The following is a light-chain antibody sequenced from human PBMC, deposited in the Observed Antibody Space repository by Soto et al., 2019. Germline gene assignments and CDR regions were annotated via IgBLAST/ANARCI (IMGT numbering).Light chain of an antibody. CDR2: DVT. V-gene: IGLV2-11*01. J-gene: IGLJ3*02. CDR3: FSYAGSPTLA. CDR1: SSDVGVYNY. Sequence: QSALTQPRSVSGSPGQSVTISCTGTSSDVGVYNYVSWYQQHPGKAPKLMIYDVTKRPSGVPDRFSVSKSGNTASLTISGLQAEDEADYYCFSYAGSPTLAFGGGTKLTVL.